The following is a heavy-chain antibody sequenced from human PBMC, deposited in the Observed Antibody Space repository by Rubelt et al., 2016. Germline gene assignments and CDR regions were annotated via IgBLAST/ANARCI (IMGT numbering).Heavy chain of an antibody. Sequence: EVQLLESGGGLVQPGGSLRLSCAASGFTFSSYAMSWVRQAPGKGLEWVSLLSGSGGSTYYADSVKGRFTISSDTSKNTLYLQMNSLRAEDTAVYYCAKDQRSSSTRGNFDYWGQGTLVTVSS. CDR1: GFTFSSYA. J-gene: IGHJ4*02. CDR2: LSGSGGST. CDR3: AKDQRSSSTRGNFDY. D-gene: IGHD2-2*01. V-gene: IGHV3-23*01.